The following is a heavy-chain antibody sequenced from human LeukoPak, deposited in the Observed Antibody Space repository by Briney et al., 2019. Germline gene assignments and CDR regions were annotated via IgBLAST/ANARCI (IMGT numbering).Heavy chain of an antibody. J-gene: IGHJ4*02. CDR1: GGTLSSYA. CDR2: IIPIFGTA. V-gene: IGHV1-69*05. Sequence: SVKVSCKASGGTLSSYAISWVRQAPGQGLEWMGRIIPIFGTANYAQKFQGRVTITTDESTSTAYMELSSLRSEDTAVYYCARDAYCSGGSCYPRYFDYWGQGTLVTVSS. D-gene: IGHD2-15*01. CDR3: ARDAYCSGGSCYPRYFDY.